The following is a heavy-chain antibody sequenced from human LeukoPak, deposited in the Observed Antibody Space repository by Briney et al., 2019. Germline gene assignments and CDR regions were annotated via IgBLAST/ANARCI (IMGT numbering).Heavy chain of an antibody. D-gene: IGHD3-9*01. CDR3: ASSEELRYFDWFDP. CDR1: GYTFTSYG. V-gene: IGHV1-18*01. J-gene: IGHJ5*02. Sequence: ASVKVSCKASGYTFTSYGISWVRQAPGQGLEWMGWISAYNGNTNYAQKLQGRVTMTTDTSTSTAYMELRSLRSDDTAVYYCASSEELRYFDWFDPWGQGTLVTVSS. CDR2: ISAYNGNT.